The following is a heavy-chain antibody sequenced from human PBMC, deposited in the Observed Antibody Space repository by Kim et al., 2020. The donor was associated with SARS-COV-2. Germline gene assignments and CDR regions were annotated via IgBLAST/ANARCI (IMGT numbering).Heavy chain of an antibody. D-gene: IGHD3-9*01. CDR1: GFTFSSYA. Sequence: GGSLRLSCAASGFTFSSYAMSWVRQAPGKGLEWVSAISGSGGSTYYADSVKGRFTISRDNSKNTLYLQMNSLRAEDTAVYYCAKDYLVRYFDWLSVPGPTFDYWGQGTLVTVSS. CDR2: ISGSGGST. J-gene: IGHJ4*02. CDR3: AKDYLVRYFDWLSVPGPTFDY. V-gene: IGHV3-23*01.